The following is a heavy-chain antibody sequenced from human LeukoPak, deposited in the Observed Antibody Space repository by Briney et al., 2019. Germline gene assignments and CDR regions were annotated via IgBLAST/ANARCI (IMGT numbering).Heavy chain of an antibody. Sequence: GGSLRLSCAASGFTFSGFAMSWVRRTPGKGLEWVSGISGTGDNTLYADSVKGRFTISRDNSKNTLYLEMNSLRAEDTAIYYCAKTPYYDILTGYYYFDYWGQGTLVTVSS. D-gene: IGHD3-9*01. CDR3: AKTPYYDILTGYYYFDY. V-gene: IGHV3-23*01. CDR2: ISGTGDNT. CDR1: GFTFSGFA. J-gene: IGHJ4*02.